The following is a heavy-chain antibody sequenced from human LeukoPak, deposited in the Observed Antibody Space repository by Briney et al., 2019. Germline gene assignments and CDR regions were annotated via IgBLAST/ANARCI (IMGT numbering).Heavy chain of an antibody. Sequence: GGSLRLSCAASGFTVSSNYMSWVRQAPGKGLEWVSVIYSGGSTYYADSVKGRFTFSRDNSKNTLYLQMNRLRAEETAVYYCARERGRGYDSSGYYWRYYFDYWGQGTLVTVSS. V-gene: IGHV3-53*05. J-gene: IGHJ4*02. D-gene: IGHD3-22*01. CDR1: GFTVSSNY. CDR2: IYSGGST. CDR3: ARERGRGYDSSGYYWRYYFDY.